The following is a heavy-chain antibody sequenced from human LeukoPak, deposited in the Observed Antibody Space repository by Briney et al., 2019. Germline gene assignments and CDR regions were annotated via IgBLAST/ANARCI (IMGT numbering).Heavy chain of an antibody. V-gene: IGHV3-21*04. D-gene: IGHD6-13*01. Sequence: GGSLRLSCAAPGFTFSSYSMNWVRQAPGKGLEWVSSISSSSSYIYYADSVKGRFTISRDNAKNSLYLQMNSLRAEDTAVYYCARDQGYRGSWKLFDNWGQGTLVTVSS. CDR1: GFTFSSYS. CDR3: ARDQGYRGSWKLFDN. J-gene: IGHJ4*02. CDR2: ISSSSSYI.